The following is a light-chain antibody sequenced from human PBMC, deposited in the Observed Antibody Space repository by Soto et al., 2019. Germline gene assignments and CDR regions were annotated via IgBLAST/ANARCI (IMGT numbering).Light chain of an antibody. CDR2: DAS. CDR3: QQYSVYWT. J-gene: IGKJ1*01. CDR1: QSVSTR. Sequence: DIHITHSPSSLSSSVLYIFTIICRASQSVSTRLALYQQKPGKAPKVLIYDASSWAGGVPSRFTGSGSGTEFTLTINSLQPDDFATYYCQQYSVYWTFGQGTKVDIK. V-gene: IGKV1-5*02.